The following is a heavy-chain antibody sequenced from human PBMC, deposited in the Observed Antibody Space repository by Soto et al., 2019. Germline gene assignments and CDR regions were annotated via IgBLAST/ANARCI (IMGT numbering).Heavy chain of an antibody. D-gene: IGHD3-10*01. CDR3: VGGHYYFDY. Sequence: QVQLVESGGGVVQPGRSLRLSCAASGFPFTTYGMHWVREGPGKGLEWVAVISYDGSNKYYADSVKGRFTISRDNSKNTLYLQMISLRPEDTALYYCVGGHYYFDYRGQGTLVTVSS. J-gene: IGHJ4*02. CDR1: GFPFTTYG. CDR2: ISYDGSNK. V-gene: IGHV3-30*03.